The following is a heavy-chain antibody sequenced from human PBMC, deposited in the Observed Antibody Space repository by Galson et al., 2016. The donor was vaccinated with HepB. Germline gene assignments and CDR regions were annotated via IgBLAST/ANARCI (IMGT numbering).Heavy chain of an antibody. CDR1: GYTLSELS. Sequence: SVKVSCKVSGYTLSELSMHWVRQAPGQGLEWMGGIIPIFGTANYAQKFQGRVTITADESTSTAYMELSSLRSDDTAVYYCSRCIRGVAVAPRPEFDIWGQGTMVTVFS. CDR3: SRCIRGVAVAPRPEFDI. CDR2: IIPIFGTA. J-gene: IGHJ3*02. D-gene: IGHD6-19*01. V-gene: IGHV1-69*13.